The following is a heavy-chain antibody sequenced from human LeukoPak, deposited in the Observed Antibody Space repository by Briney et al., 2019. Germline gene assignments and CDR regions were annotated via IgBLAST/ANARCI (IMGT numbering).Heavy chain of an antibody. D-gene: IGHD3-3*01. CDR1: GYIFISYW. J-gene: IGHJ4*02. Sequence: GASLKISCKVSGYIFISYWIGWVRQLPGKGLEWMGIIYPGDSDTRYSPSFQGQVTISVDTSINTAYLQWSSLKASDTAMYYCARQSAWSDFWSGYSDYWGQGTLVTVSS. CDR2: IYPGDSDT. V-gene: IGHV5-51*01. CDR3: ARQSAWSDFWSGYSDY.